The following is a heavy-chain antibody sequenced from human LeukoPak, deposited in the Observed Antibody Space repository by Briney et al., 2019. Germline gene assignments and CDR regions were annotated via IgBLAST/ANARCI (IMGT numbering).Heavy chain of an antibody. Sequence: GRSLRLSCAAPGFTFNSYTMHWVRQAPGKGLEWVAVMSSDGNKKFYAEYVKGRFTISRDNSENTLYLEMNSLRAEDTAVYYCARGDYDLSGSYHYGMDVWGQGTTVTVSS. CDR2: MSSDGNKK. D-gene: IGHD3-10*01. CDR3: ARGDYDLSGSYHYGMDV. CDR1: GFTFNSYT. J-gene: IGHJ6*02. V-gene: IGHV3-30-3*01.